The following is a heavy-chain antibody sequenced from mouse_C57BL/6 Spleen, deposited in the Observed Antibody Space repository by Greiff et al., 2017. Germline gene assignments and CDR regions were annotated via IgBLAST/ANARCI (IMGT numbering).Heavy chain of an antibody. D-gene: IGHD1-1*01. V-gene: IGHV1-54*01. CDR2: INPGSGGT. CDR3: ARGGITTGFDY. J-gene: IGHJ2*01. Sequence: QVQLKQSGAELVRPGTSVKVSCKASGYAFTNYLIEWVKQRPGQGLEWIGVINPGSGGTNYNEKFKGKATLTADKSSSTAYMQLSSLTSEDSAVYFCARGGITTGFDYWGQGTTLTVSS. CDR1: GYAFTNYL.